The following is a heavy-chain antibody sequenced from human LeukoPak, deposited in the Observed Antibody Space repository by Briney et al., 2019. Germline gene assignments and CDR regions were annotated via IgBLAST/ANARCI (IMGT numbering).Heavy chain of an antibody. V-gene: IGHV3-30*02. CDR2: IRYDGNNK. CDR3: TRTPWYFDSSGYSGVDY. D-gene: IGHD3-22*01. Sequence: GGSLRLPCAASGFTFRSYGMHWVRQAPGKGLEWVAFIRYDGNNKYYADSVKGRFTISRDNSKNTVYLQMNSLRAEDTAVYCCTRTPWYFDSSGYSGVDYWGQGTLVTVSS. CDR1: GFTFRSYG. J-gene: IGHJ4*02.